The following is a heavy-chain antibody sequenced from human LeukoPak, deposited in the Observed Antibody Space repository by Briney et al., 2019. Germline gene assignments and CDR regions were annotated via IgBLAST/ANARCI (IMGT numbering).Heavy chain of an antibody. V-gene: IGHV3-23*01. Sequence: GGSLTLSCAASGFIFRNYAMSWVRQAPGKGLEWVSAITGSGDNTYYADSVKGRFTISRDNSKNTLYVEMNTLRAEDTAVYYCAKWGDYDILTGYYVSDFWGQGTLVTVSS. CDR2: ITGSGDNT. CDR1: GFIFRNYA. D-gene: IGHD3-9*01. CDR3: AKWGDYDILTGYYVSDF. J-gene: IGHJ4*02.